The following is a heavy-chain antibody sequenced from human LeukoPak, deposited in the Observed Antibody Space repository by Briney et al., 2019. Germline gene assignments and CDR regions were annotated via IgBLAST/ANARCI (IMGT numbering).Heavy chain of an antibody. V-gene: IGHV3-30*03. CDR1: GFTFSSYG. J-gene: IGHJ4*02. CDR3: ARDGGYYYDSSGRAIDY. CDR2: ISYDGSNK. D-gene: IGHD3-22*01. Sequence: PGRSLRLSCAASGFTFSSYGMHWVRRAPGKGLEWVAVISYDGSNKYYADSVKGRFTISRDNSKNTLYLQMNSLRAEDTAVYYCARDGGYYYDSSGRAIDYWGQGTLVTVSS.